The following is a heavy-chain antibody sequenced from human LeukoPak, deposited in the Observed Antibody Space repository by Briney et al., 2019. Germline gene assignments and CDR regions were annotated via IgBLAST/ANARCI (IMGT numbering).Heavy chain of an antibody. J-gene: IGHJ2*01. V-gene: IGHV1-18*01. D-gene: IGHD4-17*01. Sequence: ASVKVSCKASGYTFVNYGISWVRQAPGQGLEWMGWISTYNGNKNSAQKFQGRVTMTTDTSTTTAYLEVRRLRPDDTAVYYCARDRDYRDFSVWFFDLWGRGTLVTVSS. CDR2: ISTYNGNK. CDR1: GYTFVNYG. CDR3: ARDRDYRDFSVWFFDL.